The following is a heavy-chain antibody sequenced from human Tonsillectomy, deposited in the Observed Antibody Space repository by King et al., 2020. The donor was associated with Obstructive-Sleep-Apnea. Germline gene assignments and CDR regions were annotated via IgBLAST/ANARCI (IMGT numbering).Heavy chain of an antibody. CDR3: AKALMGGNSGWYGGDYYYYYGMDV. V-gene: IGHV3-9*01. J-gene: IGHJ6*02. D-gene: IGHD6-19*01. Sequence: VQLVESGGGLVQPGRSLRLSCAASGFTFDDYAMHWVRQAPGKGLEWVSGISWNSGSIGYADSVKGRFTISRDNAKNSLYLQMNSLRAEDTALYYCAKALMGGNSGWYGGDYYYYYGMDVWGQGTTVTVSS. CDR2: ISWNSGSI. CDR1: GFTFDDYA.